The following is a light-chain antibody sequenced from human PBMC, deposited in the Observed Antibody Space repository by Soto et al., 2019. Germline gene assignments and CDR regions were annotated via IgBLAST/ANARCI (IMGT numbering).Light chain of an antibody. CDR3: CSYAGSSTHYV. Sequence: QSALTQPASVSGSPGQSITISCTGTSSDVGGYALVSWYQQVPGKAPKLMIYEDAKRPSGVSIRFSGSKSGNTASLTISGLQAEDDADYYCCSYAGSSTHYVFGTGTKLTVL. CDR1: SSDVGGYAL. J-gene: IGLJ1*01. CDR2: EDA. V-gene: IGLV2-23*01.